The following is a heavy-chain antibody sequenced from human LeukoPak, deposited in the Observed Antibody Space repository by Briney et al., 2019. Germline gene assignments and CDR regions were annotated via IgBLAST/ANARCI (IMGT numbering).Heavy chain of an antibody. J-gene: IGHJ6*03. V-gene: IGHV3-53*01. CDR3: VRGAGGYDSYYYYYMDV. Sequence: GGSLRLSCAASGFTVSSNYMSWVRQAPGKGLEWVSVIYSGGSTYYADSVKGRFTISRDNSKNTLYLQMNSLRAEDTAVYYCVRGAGGYDSYYYYYMDVWGKGTTVTVSS. CDR1: GFTVSSNY. D-gene: IGHD5-12*01. CDR2: IYSGGST.